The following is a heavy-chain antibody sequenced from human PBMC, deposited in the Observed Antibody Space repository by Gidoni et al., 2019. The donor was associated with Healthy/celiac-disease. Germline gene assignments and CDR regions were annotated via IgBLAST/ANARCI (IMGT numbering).Heavy chain of an antibody. CDR2: TYYMSKWYN. CDR1: GDSVSSNSPA. J-gene: IGHJ1*01. V-gene: IGHV6-1*01. Sequence: QVQLQQSGPGLVKPSPTLSLTCAISGDSVSSNSPAWNWLRQAPSRGLEWLGRTYYMSKWYNDYAVSVKSRITINPDTSKNQFSLQLNSVTPEDTAVYYCARGLAVAGTSEYFQHWGQSTLVTVSS. CDR3: ARGLAVAGTSEYFQH. D-gene: IGHD6-19*01.